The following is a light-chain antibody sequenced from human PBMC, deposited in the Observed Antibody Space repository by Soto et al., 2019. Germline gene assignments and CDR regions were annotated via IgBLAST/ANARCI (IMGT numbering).Light chain of an antibody. CDR2: DTF. J-gene: IGLJ2*01. V-gene: IGLV1-40*01. Sequence: QSVLTQPPSVSGAPGQTVTISCSGSSSNIGAGYDVHWYQQLPGKVPKLVIYDTFNRPSGVPDRFSGSKSGTSVSLAITGLRGEDEADYHCQSYDSSLTNAVFGGGTKLTVL. CDR1: SSNIGAGYD. CDR3: QSYDSSLTNAV.